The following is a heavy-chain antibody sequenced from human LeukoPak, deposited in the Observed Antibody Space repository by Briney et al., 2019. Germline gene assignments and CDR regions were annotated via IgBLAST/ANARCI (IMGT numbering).Heavy chain of an antibody. J-gene: IGHJ6*03. V-gene: IGHV1-2*06. CDR1: GYTFTGYY. D-gene: IGHD6-6*01. CDR3: ARTASSIAARQGYYYYMDV. Sequence: ASVKVSCKASGYTFTGYYMHWVRQAPGQGLEWMGRINPNSGGTNYAQKFQGRVTMTRDTSISTAYMELSRLRSDDTAVYYCARTASSIAARQGYYYYMDVWGNGTTVTVSS. CDR2: INPNSGGT.